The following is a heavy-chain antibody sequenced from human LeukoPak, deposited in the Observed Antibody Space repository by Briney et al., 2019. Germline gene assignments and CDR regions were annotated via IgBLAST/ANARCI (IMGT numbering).Heavy chain of an antibody. J-gene: IGHJ3*02. Sequence: SETLSLTCTVSGGSISSSSYYWGWIRQPPGKGLEWIGSIYYSGSTSYNPSLKSRVTISVDTCKNQFSLKLSSVTAADTAVYYCARPSSSWFPNAFDIWGQGTMVTVSS. V-gene: IGHV4-39*01. D-gene: IGHD6-13*01. CDR1: GGSISSSSYY. CDR2: IYYSGST. CDR3: ARPSSSWFPNAFDI.